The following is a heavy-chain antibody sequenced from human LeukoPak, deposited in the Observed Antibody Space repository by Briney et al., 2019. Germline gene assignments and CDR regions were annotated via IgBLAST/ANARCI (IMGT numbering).Heavy chain of an antibody. D-gene: IGHD6-13*01. V-gene: IGHV3-23*01. Sequence: GGSLRLSCAASGFTFSSYAMSWVRQAPGKGLEWVSAISGSGGSTYYADSVKGRFTISRDNSKNTLYLQMNSLKAEDTAVYYCAKTGTPWYYFDYWGQGTLVTVSS. J-gene: IGHJ4*02. CDR1: GFTFSSYA. CDR3: AKTGTPWYYFDY. CDR2: ISGSGGST.